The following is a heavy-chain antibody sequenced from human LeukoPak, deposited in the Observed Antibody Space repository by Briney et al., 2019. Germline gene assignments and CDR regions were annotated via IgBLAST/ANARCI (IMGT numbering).Heavy chain of an antibody. CDR2: ISSSSSYI. D-gene: IGHD3-22*01. CDR1: GFTFSSYS. CDR3: AREGYYYDSSGYPGASFDI. J-gene: IGHJ3*02. V-gene: IGHV3-21*01. Sequence: GGSLRLPCAASGFTFSSYSMNWVRQAPGKGLEWVTSISSSSSYIYYADSVKGRFTISRDNAKNSLYLQMNSLRAEDTAVYYCAREGYYYDSSGYPGASFDIWGQGTMVTVSS.